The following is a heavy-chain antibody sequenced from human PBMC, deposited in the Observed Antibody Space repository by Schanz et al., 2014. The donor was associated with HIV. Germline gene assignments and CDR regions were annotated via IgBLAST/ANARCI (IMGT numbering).Heavy chain of an antibody. D-gene: IGHD3-9*01. CDR1: GYTFSTYG. CDR3: ARTDYDILTGYSLGYYGMDV. J-gene: IGHJ6*02. V-gene: IGHV1-18*01. CDR2: ISGYIGNT. Sequence: QVQLVLSGAEVKRPGASVKVSCKASGYTFSTYGINWVRQAPGQGLEWMGWISGYIGNTNYAQKLQGRVTMTTDTSTSTAYMELRSLRSDDTAVYYCARTDYDILTGYSLGYYGMDVWGQGTTVTVSS.